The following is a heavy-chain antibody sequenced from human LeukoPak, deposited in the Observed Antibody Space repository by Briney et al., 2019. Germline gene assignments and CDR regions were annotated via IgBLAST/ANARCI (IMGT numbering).Heavy chain of an antibody. Sequence: SETLSLTCTVSGGSISSYYWSWIRQPPGKGLEWIGYIYYSGSTNYNPSLKSRVTISVDTSKNQFSLKLSSVTAADTAVYYRARDTYYCSSTSCPYYYYMDVWGKGTTVTVSS. CDR1: GGSISSYY. V-gene: IGHV4-59*01. CDR3: ARDTYYCSSTSCPYYYYMDV. D-gene: IGHD2-2*01. J-gene: IGHJ6*03. CDR2: IYYSGST.